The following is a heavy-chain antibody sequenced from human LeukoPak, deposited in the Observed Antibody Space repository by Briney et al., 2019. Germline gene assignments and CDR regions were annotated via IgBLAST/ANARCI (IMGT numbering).Heavy chain of an antibody. CDR2: MNPNSGNT. CDR3: ARSYGDYVLGY. Sequence: ASVKVSCKASGYAFTSYDINWVRQATGQGLEWMGWMNPNSGNTGYAQKFQGRVTMTRNSSISTAYMELSSLRSEDTAVYCCARSYGDYVLGYWGQGTLVTVSS. D-gene: IGHD3-16*01. V-gene: IGHV1-8*01. J-gene: IGHJ4*02. CDR1: GYAFTSYD.